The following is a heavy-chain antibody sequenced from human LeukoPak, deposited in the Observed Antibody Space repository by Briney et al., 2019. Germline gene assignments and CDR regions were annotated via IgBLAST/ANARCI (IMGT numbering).Heavy chain of an antibody. D-gene: IGHD1-26*01. CDR2: IYYSGST. Sequence: SETLSLTCTVSGGSISSSSYYWGWIRQPPGKGLEWIGSIYYSGSTYYNPSLKSRVTMSVDTSKNQFSLKLTSVTAADTAVYYCARSQVGATGDFDYWGQGTLVTVSS. V-gene: IGHV4-39*07. CDR3: ARSQVGATGDFDY. CDR1: GGSISSSSYY. J-gene: IGHJ4*02.